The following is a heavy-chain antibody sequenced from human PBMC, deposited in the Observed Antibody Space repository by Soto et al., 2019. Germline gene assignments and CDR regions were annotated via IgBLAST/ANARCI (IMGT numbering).Heavy chain of an antibody. CDR3: ARGGGVGVAGSAAFDM. Sequence: QLHLVRSGAVVKKPGASVTVSCSASGYPVTAYYMHWVRQAPGRGLEWMGGINPATGAAKYTQTFQGRVTMTRDTSTGTGFMELSGLTSEDTAVFYCARGGGVGVAGSAAFDMWGQGTVVTVSS. CDR1: GYPVTAYY. D-gene: IGHD3-3*01. CDR2: INPATGAA. V-gene: IGHV1-2*02. J-gene: IGHJ3*02.